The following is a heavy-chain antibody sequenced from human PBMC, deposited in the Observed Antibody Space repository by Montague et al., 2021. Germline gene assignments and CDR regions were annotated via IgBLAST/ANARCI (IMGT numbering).Heavy chain of an antibody. J-gene: IGHJ5*02. D-gene: IGHD3-10*01. CDR3: AKQDYFVSRTSYKGFDP. Sequence: SETLSLTCTVSGDSISSKYFWSWVRQPLGKGLEWIGEIYHGTTSYSPSLKGRLTVSMDTSKNQFSLKLSFVTAADTAVYYCAKQDYFVSRTSYKGFDPWGQGILVTVSS. CDR2: IYHGTT. CDR1: GDSISSKYF. V-gene: IGHV4-4*02.